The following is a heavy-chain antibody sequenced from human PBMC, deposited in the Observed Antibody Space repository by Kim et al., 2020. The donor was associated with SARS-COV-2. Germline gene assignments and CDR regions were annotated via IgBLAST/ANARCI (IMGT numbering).Heavy chain of an antibody. V-gene: IGHV3-33*01. J-gene: IGHJ4*02. CDR3: ARPSSSHFDF. Sequence: GGSLRLSCAASGFIFRNFGIHWVRQAPGKGLEWVAFISNDGTFTIYADSVKDRFTISRDYSENTVYLQMDSLFAGDTAVYYCARPSSSHFDFWGQGTLVT. CDR1: GFIFRNFG. D-gene: IGHD3-10*01. CDR2: ISNDGTFT.